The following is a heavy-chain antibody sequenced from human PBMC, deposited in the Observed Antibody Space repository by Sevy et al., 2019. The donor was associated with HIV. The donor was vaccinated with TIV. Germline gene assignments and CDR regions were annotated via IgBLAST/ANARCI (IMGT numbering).Heavy chain of an antibody. Sequence: GGSLRLSCAASGFTFSTYSMNWVRQAPGKGLEWVSYISSSSSTIYYADSVRGRFTISRDNAKNSLYLQMNSLRADDTAVYYCARGVRTYDAFDLWGQGTMVTVSS. D-gene: IGHD6-6*01. J-gene: IGHJ3*01. V-gene: IGHV3-48*01. CDR3: ARGVRTYDAFDL. CDR1: GFTFSTYS. CDR2: ISSSSSTI.